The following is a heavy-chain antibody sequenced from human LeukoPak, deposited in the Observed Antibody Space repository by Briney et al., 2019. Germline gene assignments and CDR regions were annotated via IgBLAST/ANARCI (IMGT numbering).Heavy chain of an antibody. J-gene: IGHJ6*02. V-gene: IGHV3-21*01. CDR3: ARANYYDSSGYYWDYYGMDV. CDR1: GFTFSSYS. D-gene: IGHD3-22*01. CDR2: ISSSSSYI. Sequence: PGGSLRLSCAASGFTFSSYSMNWVRQAPGKGLEWVSSISSSSSYIYYADSVKGRFTISRDNAKNSLYLQMNSLRAEDTAVYYCARANYYDSSGYYWDYYGMDVWGQGTTVTVSS.